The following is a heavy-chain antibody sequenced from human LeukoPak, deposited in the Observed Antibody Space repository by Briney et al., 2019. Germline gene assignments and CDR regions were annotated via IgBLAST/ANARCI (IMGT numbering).Heavy chain of an antibody. Sequence: GGSLRLSCAASGFSFSTYSMNWVRQAPGKGLEWVSSLSSSSSYIYYADSVKGRFTISRDNAKNSLYLQMNSLRAYDTAVYYCARDPAANGPSQDYFAYWGQGTLVTVSS. V-gene: IGHV3-21*01. CDR3: ARDPAANGPSQDYFAY. CDR1: GFSFSTYS. J-gene: IGHJ4*02. CDR2: LSSSSSYI. D-gene: IGHD6-13*01.